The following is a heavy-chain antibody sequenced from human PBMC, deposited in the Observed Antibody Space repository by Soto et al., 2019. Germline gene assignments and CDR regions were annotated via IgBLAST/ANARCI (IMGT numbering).Heavy chain of an antibody. J-gene: IGHJ4*02. CDR3: AKGAGYDSSGYYYALFDS. CDR1: GFTFSNYA. CDR2: IIDSGGNT. V-gene: IGHV3-23*01. Sequence: GGSLRLSCAASGFTFSNYAMSWVRQAPGKGLEWVSAIIDSGGNTYYEDSVKGRFTISRDNSKNTLYLQMNSLRAEDTAVYYCAKGAGYDSSGYYYALFDSWGQGALVTVYS. D-gene: IGHD3-22*01.